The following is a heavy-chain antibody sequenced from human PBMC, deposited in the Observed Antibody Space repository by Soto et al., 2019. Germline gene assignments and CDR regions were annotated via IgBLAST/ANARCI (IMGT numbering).Heavy chain of an antibody. V-gene: IGHV3-30*18. CDR3: AKDLSFIGVVTG. CDR1: GFTFSSYG. CDR2: ISYDGSNK. D-gene: IGHD3-3*01. J-gene: IGHJ4*02. Sequence: QVQLVESGGGVVQPGRSLRLSCAASGFTFSSYGMHWVRQAPGKGLEWVAVISYDGSNKYYADSVKGRFTISRDNSKNTLYLQMNSLRAEDTAVYYCAKDLSFIGVVTGWGQGTLVTVS.